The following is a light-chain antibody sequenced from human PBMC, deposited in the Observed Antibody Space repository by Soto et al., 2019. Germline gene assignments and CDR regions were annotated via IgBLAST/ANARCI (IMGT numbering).Light chain of an antibody. Sequence: DIQLTQSPSFLSASVGDRVTITCRASQGISSYLAWYQQKPRKAPKLLIYAASTLQSGVPSRFSGSRSGTDFTLTISSLQPEDFATYYCQQINSYPPGVTFGGGTKVEIK. CDR1: QGISSY. CDR3: QQINSYPPGVT. CDR2: AAS. J-gene: IGKJ4*01. V-gene: IGKV1-9*01.